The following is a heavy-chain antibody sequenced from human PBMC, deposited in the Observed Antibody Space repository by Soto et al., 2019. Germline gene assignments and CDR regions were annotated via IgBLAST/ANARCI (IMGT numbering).Heavy chain of an antibody. CDR2: ISSNGGST. V-gene: IGHV3-64D*06. J-gene: IGHJ6*01. CDR1: GFTFSSYA. CDR3: VKEGMVRGVINWNDYYGMDV. Sequence: EVQLVESGGGLVQPGGSLRLSCSASGFTFSSYAMHWVRQAPGKGLEYVSLISSNGGSTYYVDSVKGRFTISRDNSKNTLYLQMSSLRAEDTAVYYCVKEGMVRGVINWNDYYGMDVW. D-gene: IGHD3-10*01.